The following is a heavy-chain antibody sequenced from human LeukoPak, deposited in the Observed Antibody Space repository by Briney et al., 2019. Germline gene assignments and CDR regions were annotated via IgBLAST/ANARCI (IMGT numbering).Heavy chain of an antibody. J-gene: IGHJ4*02. V-gene: IGHV3-33*01. D-gene: IGHD6-6*01. CDR2: IWYDGSNK. CDR1: GFTFSSYG. CDR3: ARVDFEYSSSSSDY. Sequence: GGSLRLSCAASGFTFSSYGMHWVRQAPGKGLEWVAVIWYDGSNKYYADSVKGRFTISRDNSKNTLYLQMNSLRADDTAVYYCARVDFEYSSSSSDYWGQGTLVTVSS.